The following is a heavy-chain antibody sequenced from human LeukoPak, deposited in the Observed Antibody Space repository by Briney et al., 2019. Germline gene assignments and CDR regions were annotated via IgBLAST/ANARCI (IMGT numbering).Heavy chain of an antibody. Sequence: PGGSLRLSCAASGFTFSSYSMNWVRQAPGKGLEWVSSISSGSTYIYYADSLKGRFTISRDNAKNSLNLQMNSLRAEDTAVYYCARKGVDVFDIWGQGTMVTVSS. V-gene: IGHV3-21*01. CDR3: ARKGVDVFDI. J-gene: IGHJ3*02. CDR1: GFTFSSYS. CDR2: ISSGSTYI.